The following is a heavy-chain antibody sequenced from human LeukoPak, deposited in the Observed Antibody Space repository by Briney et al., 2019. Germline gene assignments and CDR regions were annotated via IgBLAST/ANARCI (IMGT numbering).Heavy chain of an antibody. V-gene: IGHV4-59*01. J-gene: IGHJ4*02. Sequence: SETLSLTCTVSVGSISSYYWSWIRQPPGKGLEWTGYIYYSGSTNYNPSLKSRVTISVDTSKNQFSLKLTSVTAADTAVYYCARTLSFDGYSDYWGQGTLVTVSS. CDR2: IYYSGST. D-gene: IGHD5-24*01. CDR1: VGSISSYY. CDR3: ARTLSFDGYSDY.